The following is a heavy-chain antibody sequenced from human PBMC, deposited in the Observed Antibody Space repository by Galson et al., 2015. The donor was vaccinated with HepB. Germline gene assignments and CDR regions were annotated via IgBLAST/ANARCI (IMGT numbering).Heavy chain of an antibody. CDR2: IGSSGTHT. D-gene: IGHD6-13*01. J-gene: IGHJ4*02. Sequence: SLRLSCAASGFTFSDYYMTWIRQAPGKGLEWVSYIGSSGTHTPYADSVKGRFTITRDNAKNSLYLQMNSLRAEDTAVYYCARVKTVAAAGTVDYWGQGTLVTVSS. CDR3: ARVKTVAAAGTVDY. CDR1: GFTFSDYY. V-gene: IGHV3-11*06.